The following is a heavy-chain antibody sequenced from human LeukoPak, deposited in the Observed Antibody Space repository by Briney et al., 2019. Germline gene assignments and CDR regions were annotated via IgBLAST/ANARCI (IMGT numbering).Heavy chain of an antibody. Sequence: SQTLSLTCTVSGGSISSDGYYWSWIRQHPGKGLDWIGYIYYSGSTYYNPSLKSRVTISVDTSKNQFSLKLSSVTAADTAVYYCARVEYSSSLYYYYYYGMDVWGQGTTVTVSS. J-gene: IGHJ6*02. CDR1: GGSISSDGYY. CDR2: IYYSGST. V-gene: IGHV4-31*03. D-gene: IGHD6-6*01. CDR3: ARVEYSSSLYYYYYYGMDV.